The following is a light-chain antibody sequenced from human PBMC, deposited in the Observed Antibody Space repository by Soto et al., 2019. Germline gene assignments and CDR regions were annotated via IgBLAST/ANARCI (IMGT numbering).Light chain of an antibody. Sequence: QSALTQPASVSGSPGQSITISCTGTGGDVGYYNYVSWYQQHPGKAPKLMIYEVSNRPSGVSNRFSGSKSVNTASLTISGLQAEDEADYYCSSYTSSRSYVFGTGTKVTVL. CDR2: EVS. CDR3: SSYTSSRSYV. V-gene: IGLV2-14*01. J-gene: IGLJ1*01. CDR1: GGDVGYYNY.